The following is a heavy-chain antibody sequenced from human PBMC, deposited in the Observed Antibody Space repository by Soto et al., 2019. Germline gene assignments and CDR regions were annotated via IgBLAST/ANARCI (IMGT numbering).Heavy chain of an antibody. Sequence: GGSLRLSCAASGFTFSNFGMNWVRQAPGKGLEWVSRVWYDGSSKYYVDSVKGRFTISRDNSKETVYLQMNSLRAEDTGVYYCAREIDSNCDGMDVWGQGTTVTVSS. D-gene: IGHD6-13*01. CDR3: AREIDSNCDGMDV. V-gene: IGHV3-33*01. CDR1: GFTFSNFG. CDR2: VWYDGSSK. J-gene: IGHJ6*02.